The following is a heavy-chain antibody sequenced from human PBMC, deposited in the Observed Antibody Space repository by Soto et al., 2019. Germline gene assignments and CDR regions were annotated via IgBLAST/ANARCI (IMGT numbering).Heavy chain of an antibody. CDR3: AKDQYCSSTSCSSWDWYFDL. J-gene: IGHJ2*01. CDR1: GFTFSSYA. D-gene: IGHD2-2*01. V-gene: IGHV3-23*01. CDR2: ISGSGGST. Sequence: GGSLRLSCAASGFTFSSYAMSWVRQAPGKGLEWVSAISGSGGSTYYADSVKGRFTISRDNSKNTLYLQMNSLRAEDTAVYYCAKDQYCSSTSCSSWDWYFDLWGRGTLVTVSS.